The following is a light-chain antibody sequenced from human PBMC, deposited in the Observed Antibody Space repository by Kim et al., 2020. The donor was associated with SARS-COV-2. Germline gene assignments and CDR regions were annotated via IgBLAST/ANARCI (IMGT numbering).Light chain of an antibody. CDR1: SSDVGSYNR. CDR3: SSTYV. Sequence: QSALTQPPSVSGSPGQSVTISCTGTSSDVGSYNRVSWYQQPPGTAPKLMIYEVSNRPSRVPDRFSGSKSGNTASLTISGLQAEDEADYTSSSTYVFG. CDR2: EVS. J-gene: IGLJ1*01. V-gene: IGLV2-18*01.